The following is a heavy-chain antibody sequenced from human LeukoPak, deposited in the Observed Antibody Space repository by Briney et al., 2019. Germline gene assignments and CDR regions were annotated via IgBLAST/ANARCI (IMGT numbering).Heavy chain of an antibody. CDR3: ARDLYYYYGMDV. CDR1: GFTFSSYG. V-gene: IGHV3-33*01. J-gene: IGHJ6*02. Sequence: GRSLRLSCAASGFTFSSYGMHWVRQAPGKGLEWVAVIWYDGSNKYYADSVKGRFTISRDNSENTLYLQMNSLRAEDTAVYYCARDLYYYYGMDVWGQGTTVTVSS. CDR2: IWYDGSNK.